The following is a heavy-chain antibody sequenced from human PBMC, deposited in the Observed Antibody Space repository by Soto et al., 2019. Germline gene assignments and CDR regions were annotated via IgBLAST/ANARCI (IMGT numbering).Heavy chain of an antibody. V-gene: IGHV1-18*01. CDR2: ISAYNGNT. CDR1: GYTFTSYG. Sequence: GASVKVSCKASGYTFTSYGISWVRQAPGQELEWMGWISAYNGNTNYAQKLQGRVTMTTDTSTSTAYMELRSLRSDDTAVYYCARDFPVSSDSSGRLGGVDYWGQGTLVSVSS. D-gene: IGHD3-22*01. CDR3: ARDFPVSSDSSGRLGGVDY. J-gene: IGHJ4*02.